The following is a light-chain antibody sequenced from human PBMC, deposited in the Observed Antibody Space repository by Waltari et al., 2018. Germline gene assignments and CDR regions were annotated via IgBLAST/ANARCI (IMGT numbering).Light chain of an antibody. CDR1: ESIGRT. CDR2: DAS. J-gene: IGKJ1*01. CDR3: QKYGTRPAT. Sequence: EIVLTQSPGTLSLSPGERATLSCRASESIGRTLAWYQQKPGQPPRLLVYDASSRATGIPGRFSGSGSGTDFSLTISRLEPEDFAVYYCQKYGTRPATSGQGTKVEIK. V-gene: IGKV3-20*01.